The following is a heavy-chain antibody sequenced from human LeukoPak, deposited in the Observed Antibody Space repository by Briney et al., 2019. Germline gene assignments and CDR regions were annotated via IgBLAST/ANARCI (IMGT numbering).Heavy chain of an antibody. J-gene: IGHJ6*03. CDR2: IYYRANT. Sequence: PSETLSLTCSVSGVSLSSHYWICIRQPPGKGLEGIGYIYYRANTNYNPSLKGRVTISLDPHKNQYYLKLSSVTAADTAVYYCGRERRYDGSMDVWGKGTTVTVSS. D-gene: IGHD3-22*01. V-gene: IGHV4-59*11. CDR3: GRERRYDGSMDV. CDR1: GVSLSSHY.